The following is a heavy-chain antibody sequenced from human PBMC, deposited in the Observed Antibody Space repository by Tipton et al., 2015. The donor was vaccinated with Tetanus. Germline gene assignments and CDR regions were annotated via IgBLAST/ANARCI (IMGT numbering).Heavy chain of an antibody. V-gene: IGHV1-69*01. CDR1: GGTFTNYA. CDR3: ARAPNRISRASDY. Sequence: QLVQSGAEMKKPGSSVKGSCKASGGTFTNYALSWVRQAPGQGLEWVGGITPIFGTTNYAPKFQGRVTITADESTNTAYMELSSLRADDSAVYYCARAPNRISRASDYWGQGTQIIVSS. D-gene: IGHD1-14*01. CDR2: ITPIFGTT. J-gene: IGHJ4*02.